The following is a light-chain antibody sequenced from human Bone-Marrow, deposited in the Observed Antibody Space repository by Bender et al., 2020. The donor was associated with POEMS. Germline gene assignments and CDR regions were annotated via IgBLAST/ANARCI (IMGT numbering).Light chain of an antibody. Sequence: QSVLTQPPSVSAAPGQKVTVSCSGSTSNIGNNYVSWYQQLPGTAPKLLIYANNRRPSGIPDRFSGSKSGTSATLGITGLQTGDEADYYCAVWDDSLNGWVFGGGTKLTVL. CDR2: ANN. CDR3: AVWDDSLNGWV. J-gene: IGLJ3*02. CDR1: TSNIGNNY. V-gene: IGLV1-51*01.